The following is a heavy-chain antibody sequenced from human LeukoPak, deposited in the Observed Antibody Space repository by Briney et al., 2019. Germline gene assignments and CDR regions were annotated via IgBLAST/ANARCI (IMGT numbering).Heavy chain of an antibody. CDR2: IYWNDDK. CDR1: GFSLSTSGVG. V-gene: IGHV2-5*01. Sequence: ESGPTLVKPTQTLTLTCTFSGFSLSTSGVGVGWVRQPPGKALEWLALIYWNDDKRYSPSLKSRLTITKDTSKNQVVLTMTNMDPVDTATYYCAHSILGELRPYFDHWGQGTLVTVSS. CDR3: AHSILGELRPYFDH. D-gene: IGHD1-7*01. J-gene: IGHJ4*02.